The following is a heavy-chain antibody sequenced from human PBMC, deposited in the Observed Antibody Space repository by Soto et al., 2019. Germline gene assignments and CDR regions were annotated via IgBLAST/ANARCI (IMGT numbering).Heavy chain of an antibody. CDR3: ASGGYYYDSSGSFDY. Sequence: PSETLSLTCTVSGGSISSSSYYWGWIRQPPGKGLEWIGSIYYSGSTYYNPSLKSRVTISVDTSKNQFSLKLSSVTAADTAVYYCASGGYYYDSSGSFDYWGQGTLVTVS. D-gene: IGHD3-22*01. CDR2: IYYSGST. CDR1: GGSISSSSYY. J-gene: IGHJ4*02. V-gene: IGHV4-39*01.